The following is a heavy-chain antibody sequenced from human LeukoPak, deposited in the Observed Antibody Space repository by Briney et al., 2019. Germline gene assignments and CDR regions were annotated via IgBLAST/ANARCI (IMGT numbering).Heavy chain of an antibody. CDR2: MKEDGSEE. CDR1: GLTFSNYW. D-gene: IGHD3-16*01. J-gene: IGHJ5*02. CDR3: ARTLRTFNWFDP. Sequence: GGSLRLSCGASGLTFSNYWMSWVRHAPGKGLEWVANMKEDGSEEYYVDSVKGRFTISRHNAKNSRYLQMSRLRAQHRTVYQCARTLRTFNWFDPWGQGTLVSVSS. V-gene: IGHV3-7*01.